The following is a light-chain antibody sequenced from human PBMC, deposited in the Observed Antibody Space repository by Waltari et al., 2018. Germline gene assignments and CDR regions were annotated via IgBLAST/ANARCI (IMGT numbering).Light chain of an antibody. J-gene: IGKJ1*01. CDR3: QQYRDSPET. CDR2: GAS. V-gene: IGKV3-20*01. CDR1: ESVSNTY. Sequence: EIVLTQSPGTLSLSPGERATLSCRASESVSNTYLAWYQQKPGQAPRLLIYGASSRATGIPDRFSGGGSGTDFTLIISRLEPEDFAVYFCQQYRDSPETFGQGTKVEIK.